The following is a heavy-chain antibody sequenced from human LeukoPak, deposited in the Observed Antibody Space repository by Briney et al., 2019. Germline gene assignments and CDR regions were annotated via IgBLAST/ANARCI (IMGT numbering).Heavy chain of an antibody. CDR3: AKGTLRFLEWLPSPLDY. Sequence: GGSLRLSCAASGFTFSSYAMSWVRQAPGKGLEWVSAIGGSGGSTYYADSVKGRFTISRDNSKNTLYLQMNSLRAEDTAVYYCAKGTLRFLEWLPSPLDYWGQGTLVTVSS. D-gene: IGHD3-3*01. V-gene: IGHV3-23*01. CDR2: IGGSGGST. J-gene: IGHJ4*02. CDR1: GFTFSSYA.